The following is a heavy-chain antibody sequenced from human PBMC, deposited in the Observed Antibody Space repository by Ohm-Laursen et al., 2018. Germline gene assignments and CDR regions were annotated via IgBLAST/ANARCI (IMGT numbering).Heavy chain of an antibody. V-gene: IGHV3-15*01. CDR3: TSYDTSVQGY. CDR2: IKSEIDGGTT. D-gene: IGHD3-16*01. J-gene: IGHJ4*02. Sequence: SLRLSCAASGFAFSSYEMHWVRQAPGKGLEWVGRIKSEIDGGTTDYAAPVKGRFTISRDDSTNTLYLEMNSLKTEDTAVYYCTSYDTSVQGYWGQGTLVTVSS. CDR1: GFAFSSYE.